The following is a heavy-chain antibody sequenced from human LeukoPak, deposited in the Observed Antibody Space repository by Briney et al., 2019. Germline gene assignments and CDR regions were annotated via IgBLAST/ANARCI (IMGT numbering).Heavy chain of an antibody. V-gene: IGHV3-23*01. J-gene: IGHJ4*02. CDR3: AKGVAVASPYYFDY. CDR1: GFTFSSYA. CDR2: ISGSGSST. Sequence: GGSLRLSCEASGFTFSSYAMSLVRQAPGKGLEWVSPISGSGSSTYYADSVKGRFTISRDNSKNTLYLQMNSLRAEDTAVYYCAKGVAVASPYYFDYWGQGTLVTVSS. D-gene: IGHD6-19*01.